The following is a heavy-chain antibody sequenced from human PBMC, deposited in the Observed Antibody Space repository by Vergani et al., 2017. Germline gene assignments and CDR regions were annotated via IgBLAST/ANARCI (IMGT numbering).Heavy chain of an antibody. Sequence: EVQLVESGGGFVQPGGSLRLSCAASGFSFSSYWMSWVRQAPGKGLEWVANIKQDGSAKYYVDSVKGRFSISRDNAKNSLYLQMNSLRAEDTAVYYCARETSGWTHYFAYWGQGTLVTGSS. D-gene: IGHD6-19*01. V-gene: IGHV3-7*03. CDR1: GFSFSSYW. CDR2: IKQDGSAK. J-gene: IGHJ4*02. CDR3: ARETSGWTHYFAY.